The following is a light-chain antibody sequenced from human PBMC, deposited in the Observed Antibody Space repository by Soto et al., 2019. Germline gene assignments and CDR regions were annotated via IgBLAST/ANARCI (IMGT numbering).Light chain of an antibody. J-gene: IGKJ2*01. Sequence: IHMTQSPSTLSSSVGDRGTITCRALQSITTGLACYQHEPGRAPKRLIYDASGLESGVPSRFRGSGSGSELTLTFCRRQRDDFAAYYCQEDSSYPYTLGQGSKMEIK. CDR2: DAS. CDR3: QEDSSYPYT. CDR1: QSITTG. V-gene: IGKV1-5*01.